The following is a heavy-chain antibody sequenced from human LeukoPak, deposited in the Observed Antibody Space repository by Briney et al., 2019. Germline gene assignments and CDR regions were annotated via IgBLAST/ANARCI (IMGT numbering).Heavy chain of an antibody. CDR2: INQDGSHE. J-gene: IGHJ4*02. V-gene: IGHV3-7*04. CDR3: VRGVEY. CDR1: GFTFGTYW. D-gene: IGHD1-1*01. Sequence: GGSLRLSCAASGFTFGTYWMSWVRQAPGKGLKWVANINQDGSHEVYVGSVRGRFTISRDNHKNSLYPQMNRLRVEDTGVYYCVRGVEYWGQGTLVTVSS.